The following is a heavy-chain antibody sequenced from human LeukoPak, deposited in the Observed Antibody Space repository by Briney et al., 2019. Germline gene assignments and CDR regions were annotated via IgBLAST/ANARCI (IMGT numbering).Heavy chain of an antibody. J-gene: IGHJ6*02. CDR3: AKAADYDTYYYGMDV. Sequence: GGSLRLSCAASGFTFSSYAMSWVRQAPGKGLEWVSAISGSGASTYYADSVKGRFTISRDNSKNTLYLQMNSLRAEDTAVYYCAKAADYDTYYYGMDVWGQGTTVTVSS. CDR2: ISGSGAST. V-gene: IGHV3-23*01. CDR1: GFTFSSYA. D-gene: IGHD3-22*01.